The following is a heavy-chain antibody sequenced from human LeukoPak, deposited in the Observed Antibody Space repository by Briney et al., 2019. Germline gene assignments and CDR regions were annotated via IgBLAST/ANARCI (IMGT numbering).Heavy chain of an antibody. Sequence: PSETLSLTCTVSGASISSYYWSWIRQPPGKGLEWIGYVHYSGSTNYHPSLKSRVTISVDTSKNQFSLKLSSVTAADTAVYYCARHSPLQGYYFDYWGQGTLVTVSS. CDR2: VHYSGST. CDR1: GASISSYY. CDR3: ARHSPLQGYYFDY. V-gene: IGHV4-59*08. J-gene: IGHJ4*02.